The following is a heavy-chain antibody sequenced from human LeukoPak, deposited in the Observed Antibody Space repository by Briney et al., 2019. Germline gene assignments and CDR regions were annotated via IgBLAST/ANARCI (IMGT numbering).Heavy chain of an antibody. CDR2: INPNSGGT. V-gene: IGHV1-2*02. Sequence: ASVKVSCKASGYTFTGYYMHWVRQAPGQGLEWMGWINPNSGGTNYAQKFQGRVTMTRDTSISTAYMELSRLRSDDTAVYYCAREVVAAAGTNWFDPWGQGTLVTVSS. CDR3: AREVVAAAGTNWFDP. J-gene: IGHJ5*02. D-gene: IGHD6-13*01. CDR1: GYTFTGYY.